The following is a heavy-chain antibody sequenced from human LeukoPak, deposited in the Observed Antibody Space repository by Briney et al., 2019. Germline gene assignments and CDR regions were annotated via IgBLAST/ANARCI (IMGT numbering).Heavy chain of an antibody. CDR2: ISYSGST. D-gene: IGHD6-13*01. V-gene: IGHV4-59*01. CDR3: ARVIAAAEPTFDY. CDR1: GGSFRDYY. J-gene: IGHJ4*02. Sequence: SETLSLTCAVYGGSFRDYYWGWIRQPPGKGLEWIGYISYSGSTNYNPSLKSRVIISVDTSKNQFSLKLSSVTAADTAVYYCARVIAAAEPTFDYWGQGTLVTVSS.